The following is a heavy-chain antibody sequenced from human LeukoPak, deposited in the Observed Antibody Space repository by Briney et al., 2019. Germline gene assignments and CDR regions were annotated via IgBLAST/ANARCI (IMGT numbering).Heavy chain of an antibody. CDR2: ISGSGGST. CDR3: AKRGFSSSWFY. V-gene: IGHV3-23*01. J-gene: IGHJ4*02. D-gene: IGHD6-13*01. CDR1: GFTFSSYA. Sequence: GGSLRLSCAASGFTFSSYAMSWVRQAPGKGLERVSAISGSGGSTYYADSVKGRFTISRDNSKNTLYLQMNSLRAEDTAVYYCAKRGFSSSWFYWGQGTLVTVSS.